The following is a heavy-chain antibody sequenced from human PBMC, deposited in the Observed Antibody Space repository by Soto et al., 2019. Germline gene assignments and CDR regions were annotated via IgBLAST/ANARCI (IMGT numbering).Heavy chain of an antibody. CDR1: GFTFSSYA. D-gene: IGHD1-26*01. V-gene: IGHV3-33*08. CDR2: IWYDGSNK. J-gene: IGHJ4*02. CDR3: ARAVGPFDY. Sequence: PGGSLRLSCAASGFTFSSYAMHWVRQAPGRGLDWVAVIWYDGSNKYYADSVKGRFTISRDNSKNTLYLQVNSLRVEDTAVYYCARAVGPFDYWGQGTLVTVSS.